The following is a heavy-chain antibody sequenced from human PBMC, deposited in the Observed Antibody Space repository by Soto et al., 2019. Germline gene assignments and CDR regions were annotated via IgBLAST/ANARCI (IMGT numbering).Heavy chain of an antibody. CDR2: IWNDGNTK. D-gene: IGHD3-16*01. J-gene: IGHJ5*02. CDR1: GFTFTSYG. CDR3: AGRGGINWFDP. V-gene: IGHV3-33*01. Sequence: QVQLVESGGGVVQPGTSLRLSCAASGFTFTSYGMHWVRQAPGKGLEWVGLIWNDGNTKQYADSVKGRFTISRDNSKNMLYLEMNSLRADDTAVYYWAGRGGINWFDPWGQGTQVTVSS.